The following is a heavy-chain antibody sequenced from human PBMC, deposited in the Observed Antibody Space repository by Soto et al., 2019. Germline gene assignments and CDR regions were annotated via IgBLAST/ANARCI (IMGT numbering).Heavy chain of an antibody. Sequence: EVQLVESGGGLVQPGGSLRLSCAASGFSFSSYSMNWVRQAPGKGLERVSYISSTSNTIYYADSVKGRFTISRDNARNSLLLQMNSLRDEDTAVYYCARARDFSSDEKYGLDVWGQGTTVIVSS. D-gene: IGHD3-3*01. J-gene: IGHJ6*01. V-gene: IGHV3-48*02. CDR1: GFSFSSYS. CDR3: ARARDFSSDEKYGLDV. CDR2: ISSTSNTI.